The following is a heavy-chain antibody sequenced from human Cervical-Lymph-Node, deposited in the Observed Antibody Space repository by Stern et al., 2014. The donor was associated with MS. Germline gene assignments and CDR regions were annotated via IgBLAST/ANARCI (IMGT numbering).Heavy chain of an antibody. Sequence: DQLVESGGGVVQPGRSLRLSCAASGFTFNTYCMHWVRQAPGKGLEWVAVIWDDGSTTYYTDSVKGRFTISRDNSKNTLYLQMNSLTAEDTAVYYCATKPGNSGWQTLDHWGQGTLVTVSS. CDR1: GFTFNTYC. J-gene: IGHJ4*02. CDR3: ATKPGNSGWQTLDH. D-gene: IGHD1-26*01. CDR2: IWDDGSTT. V-gene: IGHV3-33*01.